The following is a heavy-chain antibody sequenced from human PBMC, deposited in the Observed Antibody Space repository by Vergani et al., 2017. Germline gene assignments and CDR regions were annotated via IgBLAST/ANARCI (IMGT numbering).Heavy chain of an antibody. CDR2: ISHTGRP. J-gene: IGHJ6*03. CDR1: GASFTSYH. CDR3: ARVNTETNGHLYYYYYMDV. D-gene: IGHD4-11*01. V-gene: IGHV4-34*01. Sequence: QVQLQQWGGGLLKPSETLSLTCVVNGASFTSYHWTWIRQSPGEGLEWVGDISHTGRPDYNPSLKSRLTMSVDKSRNRFSLTLNSVTATYTAIYFCARVNTETNGHLYYYYYMDVWGKGTAVAVS.